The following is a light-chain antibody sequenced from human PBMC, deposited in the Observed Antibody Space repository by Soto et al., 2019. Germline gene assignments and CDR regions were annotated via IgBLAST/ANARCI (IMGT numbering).Light chain of an antibody. CDR1: SSNIGAGYA. CDR3: QSFDYSLSAVV. CDR2: RDT. Sequence: QSVLTQPPSVPGAPGQRVTISCSGSSSNIGAGYAVHWYQRLPNTAPKLLIYRDTNRSSGVPDRFSGSKSDTSASLAITGLQPDDEADYFCQSFDYSLSAVVFGGGTKLTVL. J-gene: IGLJ2*01. V-gene: IGLV1-40*01.